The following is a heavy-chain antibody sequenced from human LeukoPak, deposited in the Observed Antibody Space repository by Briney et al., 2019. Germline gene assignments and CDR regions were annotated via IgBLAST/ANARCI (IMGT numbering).Heavy chain of an antibody. J-gene: IGHJ4*02. Sequence: PSETLSLTCTVSGGSISSYYWSWIRQPAGKGLEWIGRIYTSGTTNHNPSLKSRVTISVDTSKNQFSLKRSSVTAADTATYYCARGGSYHGYWGQGTLVTVSS. CDR2: IYTSGTT. D-gene: IGHD1-26*01. CDR3: ARGGSYHGY. CDR1: GGSISSYY. V-gene: IGHV4-4*07.